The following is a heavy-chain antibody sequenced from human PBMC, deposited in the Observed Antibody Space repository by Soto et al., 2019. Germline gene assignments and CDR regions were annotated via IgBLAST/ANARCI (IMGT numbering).Heavy chain of an antibody. V-gene: IGHV4-31*03. CDR1: GDSVNSAY. Sequence: QVQLQEMGPGLVKPSQTLTITCTVSGDSVNSAYWSWIRQLPGKGLEWMGNIYHTGRTFYNPSLKSGLAISIDTSKPLFSRKLRSVTASDTAVYYCARTDAYNSSFFDSWGQGTVVTVSS. J-gene: IGHJ4*02. D-gene: IGHD6-6*01. CDR3: ARTDAYNSSFFDS. CDR2: IYHTGRT.